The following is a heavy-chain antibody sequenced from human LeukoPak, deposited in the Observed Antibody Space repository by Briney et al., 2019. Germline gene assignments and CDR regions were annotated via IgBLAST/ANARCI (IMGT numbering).Heavy chain of an antibody. CDR3: AADLNYYDSSGSGDY. V-gene: IGHV1-58*02. J-gene: IGHJ4*02. Sequence: TSVKVSCKASGFTFTSSAMQWVRQARGQRLEWIGWIVVGSGNTNYAQKFQERVTITRDMSTSTAYMELTSLRSGDTAVYYCAADLNYYDSSGSGDYWGQGTLVTVSS. CDR1: GFTFTSSA. D-gene: IGHD3-22*01. CDR2: IVVGSGNT.